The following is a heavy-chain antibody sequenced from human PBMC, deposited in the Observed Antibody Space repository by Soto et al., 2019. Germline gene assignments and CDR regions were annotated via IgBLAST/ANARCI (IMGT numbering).Heavy chain of an antibody. CDR3: ARDNLVVVPAEVTNWFDP. CDR2: ISAYNGNT. CDR1: GYTFTSYG. V-gene: IGHV1-18*01. Sequence: ASVKVSCKASGYTFTSYGISWVRQAPGQGLEWMGWISAYNGNTNYAQKLQGRVTITTDTSTSTAYMELRSLRSDDTAVYYCARDNLVVVPAEVTNWFDPWGQGTLVTVSS. D-gene: IGHD2-2*01. J-gene: IGHJ5*02.